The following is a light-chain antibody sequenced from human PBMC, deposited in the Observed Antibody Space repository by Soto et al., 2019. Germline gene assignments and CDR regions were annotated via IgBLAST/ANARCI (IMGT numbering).Light chain of an antibody. CDR2: EVS. V-gene: IGLV2-14*01. CDR1: SSDIATYNY. J-gene: IGLJ1*01. CDR3: SSYTTRNTLV. Sequence: QSALTQPASVSGSPGQSITLSCTGTSSDIATYNYVSWYQQHPGKAPKLMIYEVSNRPSGVSRRFSGSKSGHTASLTISGLQAEDEADYYCSSYTTRNTLVFGTGTKVTVL.